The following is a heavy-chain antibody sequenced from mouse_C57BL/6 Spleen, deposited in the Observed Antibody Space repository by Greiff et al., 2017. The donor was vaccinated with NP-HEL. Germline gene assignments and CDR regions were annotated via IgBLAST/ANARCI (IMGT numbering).Heavy chain of an antibody. J-gene: IGHJ2*01. CDR2: ISYSGST. Sequence: EVQVVESGPGMVKPSQSLSLTCTVTGYSITSGYDWHWIRHFPGNKLEWMGYISYSGSTNYNPSLKSRISITHDTSKNHFFLKLNSVTTEDTATYYCARKGLYYFDYWGQGTTLTVSS. CDR3: ARKGLYYFDY. D-gene: IGHD3-3*01. CDR1: GYSITSGYD. V-gene: IGHV3-1*01.